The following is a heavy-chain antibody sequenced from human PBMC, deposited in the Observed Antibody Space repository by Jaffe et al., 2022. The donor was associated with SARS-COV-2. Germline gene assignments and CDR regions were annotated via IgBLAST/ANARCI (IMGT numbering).Heavy chain of an antibody. CDR2: IYTSGST. CDR3: ARGLPGQQLAFDY. V-gene: IGHV4-61*02. CDR1: GGSISSGSYY. Sequence: QVQLQESGPGLVKPSQTLSLTCTVSGGSISSGSYYWSWIRQPAGKGLEWIGRIYTSGSTNYNPSLKSRVTISVDTSKNQFSLKLSSVTAADTAVYYCARGLPGQQLAFDYWGQGTLVTVSS. D-gene: IGHD6-13*01. J-gene: IGHJ4*02.